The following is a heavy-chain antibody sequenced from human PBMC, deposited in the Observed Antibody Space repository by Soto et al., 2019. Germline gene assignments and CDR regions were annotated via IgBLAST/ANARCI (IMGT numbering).Heavy chain of an antibody. CDR3: ARHRSSGSFHYYYMDV. Sequence: QVQRVESVGGVVQPGRSLRLSCAASGFTFSSYGMHLVRQAPGKGLGWVAVIWYDGSNKYYADSVKGRFTISRDNSKNTLYLQMNSLSAEDTAVYYCARHRSSGSFHYYYMDVWGQGTTVTVSS. D-gene: IGHD3-10*01. CDR2: IWYDGSNK. V-gene: IGHV3-33*01. CDR1: GFTFSSYG. J-gene: IGHJ6*03.